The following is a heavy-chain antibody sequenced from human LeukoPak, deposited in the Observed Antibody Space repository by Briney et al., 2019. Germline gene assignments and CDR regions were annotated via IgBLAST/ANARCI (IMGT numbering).Heavy chain of an antibody. J-gene: IGHJ4*02. CDR2: INPKSGST. V-gene: IGHV1-2*02. Sequence: GASGKFSCRASGYTFTDYYIHWVRQAPGQGLELMAWINPKSGSTNYAQKFQGRVTMTSDTSISTVYMELSRLRSDDTAVYYSARGRDSGSHTYYFDYWGQGTLVTISS. CDR1: GYTFTDYY. CDR3: ARGRDSGSHTYYFDY. D-gene: IGHD1-26*01.